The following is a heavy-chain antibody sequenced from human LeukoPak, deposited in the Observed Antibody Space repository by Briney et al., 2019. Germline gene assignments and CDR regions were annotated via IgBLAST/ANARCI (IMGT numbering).Heavy chain of an antibody. D-gene: IGHD6-13*01. CDR1: GFIFDDYG. CDR2: INWNGSIT. V-gene: IGHV3-20*04. CDR3: ARVYLSQQLVPGLDY. Sequence: GGSLRLSCAASGFIFDDYGMSWVRQAPGKGLEWVSGINWNGSITGYADSAKGRFTISRDNAKNSLYLQMNSLRAEDTALYYCARVYLSQQLVPGLDYWDQGTLVTVSS. J-gene: IGHJ4*02.